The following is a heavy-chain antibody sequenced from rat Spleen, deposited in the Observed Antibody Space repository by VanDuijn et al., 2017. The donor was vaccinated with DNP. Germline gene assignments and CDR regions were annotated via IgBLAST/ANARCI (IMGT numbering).Heavy chain of an antibody. CDR2: ISTSGRKA. CDR3: ARRYHGFNPYFDY. Sequence: EVQLVESGGGLVRPGNSLRLSCAASGFIFSDYAMAWVRQTPKKGLEWVTTISTSGRKAYYPDSVKGRFTISRDNAKSTLYLQMDSLRSEETATYLCARRYHGFNPYFDYWGQGVMVTVSS. V-gene: IGHV5S23*01. CDR1: GFIFSDYA. D-gene: IGHD1-6*01. J-gene: IGHJ2*01.